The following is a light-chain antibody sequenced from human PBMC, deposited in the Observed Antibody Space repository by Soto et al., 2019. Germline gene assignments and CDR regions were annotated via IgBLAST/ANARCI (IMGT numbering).Light chain of an antibody. CDR2: GAS. V-gene: IGKV3-20*01. Sequence: ETVLTQSPCTLSLSPGERATLSCRSSQSVSSSYLAWYQQKPGQAPRLLIYGASSRATGIPDRFSGSGSGTDFTLTISRLEPEDFAVYYCHQYGSSRGTFGQGTKVDIK. J-gene: IGKJ1*01. CDR3: HQYGSSRGT. CDR1: QSVSSSY.